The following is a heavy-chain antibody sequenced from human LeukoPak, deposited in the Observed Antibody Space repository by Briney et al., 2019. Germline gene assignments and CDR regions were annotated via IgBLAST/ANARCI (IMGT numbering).Heavy chain of an antibody. CDR2: ISVYNGNT. V-gene: IGHV1-18*01. CDR1: GYTFTSYG. Sequence: ASVKVSCKAPGYTFTSYGISWVRQAPGQGLEWMGWISVYNGNTNYAQKLQGRVTMTTDTSTSTAYMELSSLRSEDTAVYYCASSGSSGFYYYYMDVWGKGTTVTVSS. D-gene: IGHD3-22*01. CDR3: ASSGSSGFYYYYMDV. J-gene: IGHJ6*03.